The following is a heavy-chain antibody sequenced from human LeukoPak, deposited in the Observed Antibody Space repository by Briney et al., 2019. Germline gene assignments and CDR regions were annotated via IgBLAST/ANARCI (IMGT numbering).Heavy chain of an antibody. Sequence: LTLSCAFSVFTFRSYAMSWGVHAPGQGLDKISAISGSGGSTYYADSVKGRFTISRDNSKNTLYLQMNSLRAEDTAVYYCASRVVGTAAIDCWGQGTLVDVSS. D-gene: IGHD2-2*01. CDR1: VFTFRSYA. CDR3: ASRVVGTAAIDC. V-gene: IGHV3-23*01. J-gene: IGHJ4*02. CDR2: ISGSGGST.